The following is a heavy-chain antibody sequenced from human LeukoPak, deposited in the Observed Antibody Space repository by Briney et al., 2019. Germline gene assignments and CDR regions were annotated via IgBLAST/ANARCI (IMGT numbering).Heavy chain of an antibody. V-gene: IGHV4-59*01. D-gene: IGHD5-24*01. CDR2: IYYSGST. CDR1: GGSISSYY. CDR3: ARGLLDGYTHPAAFDI. Sequence: SETLSLTCTVSGGSISSYYWSWIRQPPGRGLEWIGYIYYSGSTNYNPSLKSRVTISVDTSKNQFSLKLSSVTAADTAVYYCARGLLDGYTHPAAFDIWGQGTVVTVSS. J-gene: IGHJ3*02.